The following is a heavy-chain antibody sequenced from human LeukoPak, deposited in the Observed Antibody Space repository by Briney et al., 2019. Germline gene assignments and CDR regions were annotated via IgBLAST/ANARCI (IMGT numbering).Heavy chain of an antibody. J-gene: IGHJ3*02. CDR2: INHGGST. V-gene: IGHV4-34*01. Sequence: SETLSLTCAVYGGSFSGYYWSWIRRPPGKGLEWIGEINHGGSTNYNPSLKSRVTISVDTSKNQFSLKLSSVTAADTAVYYCARDQQWLVRAFDIWGQGTMVTVSS. D-gene: IGHD6-19*01. CDR1: GGSFSGYY. CDR3: ARDQQWLVRAFDI.